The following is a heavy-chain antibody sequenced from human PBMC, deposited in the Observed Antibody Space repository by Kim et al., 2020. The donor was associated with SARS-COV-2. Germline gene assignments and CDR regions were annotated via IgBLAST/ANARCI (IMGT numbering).Heavy chain of an antibody. CDR2: IDPSDSYT. CDR3: ARRGRWAGGGGVIARGYFDS. Sequence: GESLKISCEGSGYSFTTYWISWVRQMPGKGLEWMGRIDPSDSYTNYSPSFQGHVTITADKSISTAYLQWSSLKASDTALYYCARRGRWAGGGGVIARGYFDSWGQGTLVTVSS. D-gene: IGHD3-10*01. V-gene: IGHV5-10-1*01. J-gene: IGHJ4*02. CDR1: GYSFTTYW.